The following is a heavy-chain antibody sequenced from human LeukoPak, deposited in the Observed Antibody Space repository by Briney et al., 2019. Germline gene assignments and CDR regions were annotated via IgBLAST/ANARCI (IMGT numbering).Heavy chain of an antibody. Sequence: GCLRVSPTLSRFTPFSDFMSAVRPAPRKRGAWVSFIYSDNTHYSASVTGRFTISRANAKNPLYLQMNSLRAEDPARYYFVTRAGTYSHPYDYWGQGTLVTVSS. CDR3: VTRAGTYSHPYDY. D-gene: IGHD6-19*01. J-gene: IGHJ4*02. CDR2: IYSDNT. V-gene: IGHV3-53*01. CDR1: RFTPFSDF.